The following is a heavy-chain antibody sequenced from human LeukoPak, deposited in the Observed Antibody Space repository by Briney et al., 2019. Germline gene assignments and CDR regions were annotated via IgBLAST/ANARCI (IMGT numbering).Heavy chain of an antibody. CDR3: VREDSSTYHPFDY. D-gene: IGHD2/OR15-2a*01. CDR2: MYTSGNT. CDR1: GGSITNYY. Sequence: SETLSLTCSVSGGSITNYYWNWIRQPAGKGLEWIGRMYTSGNTNENPSLKNRIAMSLDMSKNQFSLKLRSVTAADTAVYYCVREDSSTYHPFDYWGQGALVTVSS. J-gene: IGHJ4*02. V-gene: IGHV4-4*07.